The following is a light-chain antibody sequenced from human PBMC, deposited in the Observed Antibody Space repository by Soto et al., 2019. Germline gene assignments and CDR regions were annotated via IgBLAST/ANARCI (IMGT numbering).Light chain of an antibody. CDR3: QQYNNWPPYT. V-gene: IGKV3-15*01. CDR2: GAS. J-gene: IGKJ2*01. CDR1: QSVSSD. Sequence: EIVMTQSPATLSVSPGERATLSCRASQSVSSDLAWYQQKPGQAPRLLIYGASTGVTGIPARFSGSGSGTEFTLTISSLQSEDFAVYYCQQYNNWPPYTFGQGTKLEI.